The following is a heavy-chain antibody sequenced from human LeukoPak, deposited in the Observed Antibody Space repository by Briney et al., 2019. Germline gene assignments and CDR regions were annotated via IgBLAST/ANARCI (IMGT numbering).Heavy chain of an antibody. J-gene: IGHJ4*02. CDR3: AKDRGAPSY. D-gene: IGHD3-10*01. CDR2: INSNGGTT. V-gene: IGHV3-23*01. CDR1: GFTFSSYA. Sequence: GGSLRLSCAASGFTFSSYAMSWVRQAPGKGLEWVSTINSNGGTTYYADSVKGRFTISRDNSNSTLFLQMNSLRAGDTAVYFCAKDRGAPSYWGQGTLVTVSS.